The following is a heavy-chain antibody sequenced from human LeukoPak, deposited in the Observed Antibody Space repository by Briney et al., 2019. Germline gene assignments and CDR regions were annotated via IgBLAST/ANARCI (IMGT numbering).Heavy chain of an antibody. V-gene: IGHV1-18*01. Sequence: ASVKVSCKASGYTFTSYGISWVRQAPGQGLEWMGSISAYNGNPNYAQKLQGIVAMTTDTSTSTAYMELRSLRSDDTAVYYCARVVGSDKKYYYYMDVWGKGTTVTISS. CDR1: GYTFTSYG. D-gene: IGHD3-10*01. CDR3: ARVVGSDKKYYYYMDV. J-gene: IGHJ6*03. CDR2: ISAYNGNP.